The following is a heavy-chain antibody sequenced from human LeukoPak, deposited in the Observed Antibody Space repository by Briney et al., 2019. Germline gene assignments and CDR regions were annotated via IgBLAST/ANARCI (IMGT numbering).Heavy chain of an antibody. D-gene: IGHD2-15*01. Sequence: GGSLRLACAASGFTFGNAWMNWVRQAPGKGLEWVGRTKTKQDGGTTDYATPVKGRFTISRDDSRNTLYLQMNSPRTDDTAIYYCTAIREYCDSAGCYSPYFYYYMDVWGKGTTVAVSS. J-gene: IGHJ6*03. CDR1: GFTFGNAW. CDR2: TKTKQDGGTT. CDR3: TAIREYCDSAGCYSPYFYYYMDV. V-gene: IGHV3-15*01.